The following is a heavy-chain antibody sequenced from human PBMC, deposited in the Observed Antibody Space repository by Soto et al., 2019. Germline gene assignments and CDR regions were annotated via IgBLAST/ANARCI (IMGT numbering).Heavy chain of an antibody. CDR1: GGSISNSSFY. V-gene: IGHV4-39*01. D-gene: IGHD1-26*01. CDR2: IYYSGST. Sequence: SETLSLTCTVSGGSISNSSFYWGWIRQPPGKGLEWIGSIYYSGSTYYNPSLKSRVTMSVDTSKNQFSLKLNSATAADTAVYYCARHRLLTPPVYWGQGTLVTVSS. CDR3: ARHRLLTPPVY. J-gene: IGHJ4*02.